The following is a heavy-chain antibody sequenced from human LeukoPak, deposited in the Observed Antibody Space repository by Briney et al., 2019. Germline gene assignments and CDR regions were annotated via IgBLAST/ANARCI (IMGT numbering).Heavy chain of an antibody. Sequence: SETLSLTCAVYGGSFSGYYWSWIRQPPGKGLEWIGEINHSGSTNYNPSLKSRVTISVDTSKNQFSLKLSSVTAADTAVYYCATKTGTTSNWFDPWGQGTPVTVYS. J-gene: IGHJ5*02. V-gene: IGHV4-34*01. CDR1: GGSFSGYY. CDR3: ATKTGTTSNWFDP. CDR2: INHSGST. D-gene: IGHD1-1*01.